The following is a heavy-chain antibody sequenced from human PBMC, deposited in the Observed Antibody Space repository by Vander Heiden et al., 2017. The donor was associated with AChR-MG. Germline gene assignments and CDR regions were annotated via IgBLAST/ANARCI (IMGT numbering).Heavy chain of an antibody. CDR3: AKPLAGAGKTPLDY. D-gene: IGHD6-19*01. V-gene: IGHV3-30*18. Sequence: QVQLVESGGGVVQPGRSLRLSCAAPGFTFSSYGMHWVRQAPGKGLEWVAVISYDGSNKYYADSVKGRFTISRDNSKNTLYLQMNSLRAEDTAVYYCAKPLAGAGKTPLDYWGQGTLVTVSS. CDR1: GFTFSSYG. CDR2: ISYDGSNK. J-gene: IGHJ4*02.